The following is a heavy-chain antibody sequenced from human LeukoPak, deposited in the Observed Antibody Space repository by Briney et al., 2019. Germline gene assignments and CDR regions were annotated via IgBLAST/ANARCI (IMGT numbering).Heavy chain of an antibody. CDR3: ARTQAYMTTEGYYYMDV. D-gene: IGHD4-11*01. J-gene: IGHJ6*03. CDR1: GGTFSTYA. CDR2: INPNSGGT. Sequence: ASVKVSCKASGGTFSTYAITWVRQAPGQGLEWMGWINPNSGGTNYAQKFQGRVTMTRDTSISTAYMELSRLRSDDTAVYYCARTQAYMTTEGYYYMDVWGKGTTVTVSS. V-gene: IGHV1-2*02.